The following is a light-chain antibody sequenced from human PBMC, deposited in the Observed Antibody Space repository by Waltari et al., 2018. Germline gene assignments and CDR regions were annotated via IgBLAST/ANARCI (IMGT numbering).Light chain of an antibody. CDR2: GVS. J-gene: IGKJ2*01. V-gene: IGKV1-39*01. CDR3: QHSDGPSP. Sequence: DIQMTQSPSSLSASVGDRVTITCRASQTISNQLNWYQHRPGQVSRLLIFGVSRLRGGVPSRFRGSGSETDFTLTISGLQPEDLATYYCQHSDGPSPFGQGTKLEIK. CDR1: QTISNQ.